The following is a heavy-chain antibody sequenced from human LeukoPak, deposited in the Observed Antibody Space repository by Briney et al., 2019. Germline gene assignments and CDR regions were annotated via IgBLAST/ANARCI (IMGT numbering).Heavy chain of an antibody. J-gene: IGHJ3*02. CDR1: GGSISSYY. CDR3: AREGSYYDSSGLYAFDI. CDR2: IYYSGST. V-gene: IGHV4-59*01. D-gene: IGHD3-22*01. Sequence: PSETLSLTCTVSGGSISSYYWSWIRQPPGKGLEWIGYIYYSGSTNYNPSLKSRVTISVDTSKNQFSLKLSSVTAADTAVYYCAREGSYYDSSGLYAFDIWGQGTMVTVSS.